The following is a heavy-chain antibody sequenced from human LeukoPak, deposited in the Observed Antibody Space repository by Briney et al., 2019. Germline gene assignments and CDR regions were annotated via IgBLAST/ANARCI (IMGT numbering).Heavy chain of an antibody. V-gene: IGHV3-33*01. CDR2: IWYDGSNK. Sequence: GGSLRLSCAASRFTFSNYGMHWVRQAPGKGLEWVAVIWYDGSNKYYADFVKGRFTISRDNSKNTLYLQMNSLRAEDTAVYYCARDRYGDHDYYYGMDAWGQGTTVTVSS. J-gene: IGHJ6*02. CDR1: RFTFSNYG. D-gene: IGHD4-17*01. CDR3: ARDRYGDHDYYYGMDA.